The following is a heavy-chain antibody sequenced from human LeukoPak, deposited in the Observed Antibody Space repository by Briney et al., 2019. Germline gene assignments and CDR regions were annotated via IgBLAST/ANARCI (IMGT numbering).Heavy chain of an antibody. V-gene: IGHV3-30*02. J-gene: IGHJ4*02. CDR2: IRREGNTE. CDR1: GFIFSNYG. D-gene: IGHD6-25*01. CDR3: AKDLCDGSGCGEGRDD. Sequence: GGSLRLSCAASGFIFSNYGIHWVRQAPDKGLEWVAFIRREGNTEYADSVKGRFTISRDNSKNTVSLQMNSLTGEDTAVYHCAKDLCDGSGCGEGRDDWGQGTPVTVSS.